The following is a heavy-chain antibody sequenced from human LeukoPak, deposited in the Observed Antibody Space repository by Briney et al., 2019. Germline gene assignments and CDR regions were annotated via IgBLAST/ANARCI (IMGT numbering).Heavy chain of an antibody. CDR1: GGSISSYY. V-gene: IGHV4-59*08. D-gene: IGHD6-19*01. CDR2: IYYSGST. CDR3: ARRAGDSSGPIDY. Sequence: SETLSLTCTVSGGSISSYYWSWIRQPPGKGLEWIGYIYYSGSTNYNPSLKSRVTISVDTSKNQFSLKLSSVTAADTAVYYCARRAGDSSGPIDYWGQGTLVTVSS. J-gene: IGHJ4*02.